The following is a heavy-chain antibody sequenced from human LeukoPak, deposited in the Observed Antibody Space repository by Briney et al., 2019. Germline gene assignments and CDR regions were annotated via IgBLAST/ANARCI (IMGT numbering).Heavy chain of an antibody. CDR3: ARGIAAAGTRFDP. D-gene: IGHD6-13*01. Sequence: GGSLRLSCAASGFTFSDFSINWVRQAPGRGLEWVSYISGRGSTVVYADSVKGRFTISRDNAKNSVFLQMNSLRAEDAAVYHCARGIAAAGTRFDPWGQGTLVTVSS. J-gene: IGHJ5*02. V-gene: IGHV3-48*04. CDR2: ISGRGSTV. CDR1: GFTFSDFS.